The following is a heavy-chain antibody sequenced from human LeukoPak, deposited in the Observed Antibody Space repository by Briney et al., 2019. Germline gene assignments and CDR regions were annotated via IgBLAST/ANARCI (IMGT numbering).Heavy chain of an antibody. J-gene: IGHJ4*02. CDR2: INTDGSST. CDR1: GFTFISYW. D-gene: IGHD3-10*01. CDR3: ARTVPGYFFDY. V-gene: IGHV3-74*01. Sequence: PGGSLRLSCVASGFTFISYWMHWVRQAPGKGLVWVSRINTDGSSTSYADSVKGRFTISRDNAKNTLYLQMNSLRAEDTAVYYCARTVPGYFFDYWGQGTLVTVSS.